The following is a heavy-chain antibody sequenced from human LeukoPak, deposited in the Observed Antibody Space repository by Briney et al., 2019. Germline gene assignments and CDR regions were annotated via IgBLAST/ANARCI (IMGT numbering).Heavy chain of an antibody. Sequence: GASVKVSCKASGYTFTSYGISWVRQAPGQGLEWMGWISAYNGNTNYAQKFQGRVTITTDESTSTAYMELSSLRSEDTAVYYCARDLGIVVVPAAEDPNWFDPWGQGTLVTVSS. D-gene: IGHD2-2*03. J-gene: IGHJ5*02. CDR1: GYTFTSYG. V-gene: IGHV1-18*01. CDR3: ARDLGIVVVPAAEDPNWFDP. CDR2: ISAYNGNT.